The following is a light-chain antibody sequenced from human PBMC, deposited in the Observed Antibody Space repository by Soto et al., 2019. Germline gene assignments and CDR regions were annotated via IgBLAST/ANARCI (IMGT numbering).Light chain of an antibody. CDR2: TAF. J-gene: IGKJ3*01. CDR1: QGISNY. V-gene: IGKV1-27*01. CDR3: QNSNNVPLI. Sequence: DIRMTQSPSSLSASVGDRVTITCRASQGISNYLALYQQKPGKVPKLLIYTAFILQSGVPSRFSGSGSGTEFTITIRSLQPEDVAPYYYQNSNNVPLIFGPGTNVDIK.